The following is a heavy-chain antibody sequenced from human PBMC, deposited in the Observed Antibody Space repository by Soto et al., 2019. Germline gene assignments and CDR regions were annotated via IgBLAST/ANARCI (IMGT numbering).Heavy chain of an antibody. CDR2: INSGGGSA. V-gene: IGHV1-46*03. CDR1: GYTFTNYY. CDR3: ARGGHFLGVPPALHN. Sequence: ASVKVSCKASGYTFTNYYMHWVRQAPGQGLEWMGIINSGGGSATYAQKFLGRVTLTRDTSTSTVYMDLSSLGSDDSAVCYCARGGHFLGVPPALHNGGHETLVTVP. D-gene: IGHD3-16*01. J-gene: IGHJ4*01.